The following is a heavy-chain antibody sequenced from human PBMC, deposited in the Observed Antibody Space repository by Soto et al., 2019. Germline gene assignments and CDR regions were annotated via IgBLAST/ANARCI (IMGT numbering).Heavy chain of an antibody. J-gene: IGHJ6*02. CDR1: GGTFSSYA. CDR2: IIPIFGTA. CDR3: ARPEYSSSSGYYGMDV. D-gene: IGHD6-6*01. Sequence: QVQLVQSGAEVKKPGSSVKVSCKASGGTFSSYAISWVRQAPGQGLEWMGGIIPIFGTANYAQKFQGRVTITAAEATSTAYMELSSLRSEDTAVYYCARPEYSSSSGYYGMDVWGQGTTVTVSS. V-gene: IGHV1-69*12.